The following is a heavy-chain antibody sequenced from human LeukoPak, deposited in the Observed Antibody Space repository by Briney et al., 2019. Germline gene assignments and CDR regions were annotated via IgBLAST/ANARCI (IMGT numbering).Heavy chain of an antibody. CDR1: GGSISSYY. Sequence: NPSETLSLTCTVSGGSISSYYWSWIRQPAGKGLEWIGRIYTSGSTNYNPSLKSRVTMSVDTSKNQFSLKLSSVTAADTAVYYCARVDEGSSSWEALDYWGQGTLVTVSS. CDR3: ARVDEGSSSWEALDY. CDR2: IYTSGST. D-gene: IGHD6-13*01. J-gene: IGHJ4*02. V-gene: IGHV4-4*07.